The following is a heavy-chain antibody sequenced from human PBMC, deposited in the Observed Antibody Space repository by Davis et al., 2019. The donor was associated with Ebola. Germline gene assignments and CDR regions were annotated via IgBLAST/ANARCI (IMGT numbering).Heavy chain of an antibody. Sequence: SETLSLTCTVSGGSISSYYWSWIRQPPGKGLEWIGYIYYSGSTYYNPSLKSRVTISVDTSKNQFSLKLSSVTAADTAVYYCASTGDYGMDVWGKGTTVTVSS. CDR2: IYYSGST. J-gene: IGHJ6*04. CDR3: ASTGDYGMDV. D-gene: IGHD3-16*01. CDR1: GGSISSYY. V-gene: IGHV4-30-4*01.